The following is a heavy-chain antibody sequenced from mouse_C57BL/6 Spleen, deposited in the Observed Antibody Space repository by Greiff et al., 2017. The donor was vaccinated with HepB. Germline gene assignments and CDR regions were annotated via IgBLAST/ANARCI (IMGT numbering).Heavy chain of an antibody. CDR3: ARDEVDWYFDV. J-gene: IGHJ1*03. CDR2: IYPGSGST. CDR1: GYTFTSYW. V-gene: IGHV1-55*01. Sequence: QVQLQQPGAELVKPGASVKMSCKASGYTFTSYWITWVKQRPGQGLEWIGDIYPGSGSTNYNEKFKSKATLTADTSSSTAYMQLSSLTSEDSAVYYCARDEVDWYFDVWGTGTTVTVSS.